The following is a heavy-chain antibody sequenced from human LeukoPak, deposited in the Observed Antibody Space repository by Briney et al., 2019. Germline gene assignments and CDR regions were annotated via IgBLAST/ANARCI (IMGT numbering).Heavy chain of an antibody. V-gene: IGHV3-64D*06. CDR3: VSTGYYGSGSYQA. D-gene: IGHD3-10*01. J-gene: IGHJ5*02. Sequence: GGSLRLSCSASGFTFSSYAMHWVRQAPGKGLEYVSAISSNGGSTYYADSVKGRFTISRDNSKNTLYLQMSSLRAEDTAVYYCVSTGYYGSGSYQAWGQGTLVTVSS. CDR2: ISSNGGST. CDR1: GFTFSSYA.